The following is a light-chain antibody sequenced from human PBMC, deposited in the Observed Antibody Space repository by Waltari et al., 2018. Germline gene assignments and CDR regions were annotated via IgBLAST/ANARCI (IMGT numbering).Light chain of an antibody. Sequence: EIVMTQSPATLSVSQGERATLSCRASQSVSSNLAWYQQKPGQAPRLLIYGASTRATGIPARFSGSGSGTEFTLTISSLQSEDFAVYYCQQYNNWPAATFGQGTKLEIK. CDR2: GAS. V-gene: IGKV3-15*01. CDR3: QQYNNWPAAT. CDR1: QSVSSN. J-gene: IGKJ2*01.